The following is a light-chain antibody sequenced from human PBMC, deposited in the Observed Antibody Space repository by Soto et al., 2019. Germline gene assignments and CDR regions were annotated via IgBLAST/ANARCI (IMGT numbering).Light chain of an antibody. CDR2: KAS. CDR3: QQYNSDLWT. CDR1: QSISSW. V-gene: IGKV1-5*03. Sequence: DIQMTQSPSTLSASVGDRVTITCRASQSISSWLAWHQQKAGKAPKLLIYKASSLESGVPSRFSGSGSGTEFTLTISSLQPDDFATYYCQQYNSDLWTFGQGTKVEIK. J-gene: IGKJ1*01.